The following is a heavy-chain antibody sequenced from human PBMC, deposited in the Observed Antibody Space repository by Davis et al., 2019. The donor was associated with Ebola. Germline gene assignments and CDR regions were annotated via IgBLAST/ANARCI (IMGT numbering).Heavy chain of an antibody. Sequence: GESLKISCAASGFTFSSYEMNWVRQAPGKGLEWVSYISSSGSTIYYADSVKGRFTISRDNAKNSLYLQMNSLRAEDTAVYYCARDTDSSGFDAFDIWGQGTMVTVSS. J-gene: IGHJ3*02. CDR3: ARDTDSSGFDAFDI. V-gene: IGHV3-48*03. CDR1: GFTFSSYE. D-gene: IGHD3-22*01. CDR2: ISSSGSTI.